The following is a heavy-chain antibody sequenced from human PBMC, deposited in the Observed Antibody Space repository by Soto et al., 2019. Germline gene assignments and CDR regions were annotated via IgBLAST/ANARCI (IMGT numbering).Heavy chain of an antibody. D-gene: IGHD4-17*01. CDR2: INHSGST. CDR3: ANYYGEIGFDY. V-gene: IGHV4-34*01. J-gene: IGHJ4*02. CDR1: GGSFSGYY. Sequence: QVQLQQWGAGLLKPSETLSLTCAVYGGSFSGYYWSWIRQPPGKGLEWIGEINHSGSTNYNPALKSRLTISVDTSKNQFSLKLSSVTAADTAVYYCANYYGEIGFDYWGQGTLVTVSS.